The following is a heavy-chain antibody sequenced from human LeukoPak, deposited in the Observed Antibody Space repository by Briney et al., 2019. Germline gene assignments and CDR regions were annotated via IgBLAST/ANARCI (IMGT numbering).Heavy chain of an antibody. CDR1: GYSFTSYW. V-gene: IGHV5-51*01. Sequence: GESLKISCKGSGYSFTSYWIGWVRQMPGKGLEWMGIIYPGDSGTRYNPSFQGQVTISADTSINTAYLQWSSLRASDTAIYYCTRRGRAPSNWFDPWGQGTLVTVSS. CDR2: IYPGDSGT. J-gene: IGHJ5*02. CDR3: TRRGRAPSNWFDP. D-gene: IGHD2-8*01.